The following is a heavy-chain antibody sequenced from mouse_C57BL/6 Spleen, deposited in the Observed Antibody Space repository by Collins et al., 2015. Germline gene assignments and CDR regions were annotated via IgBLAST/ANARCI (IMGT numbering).Heavy chain of an antibody. CDR3: ARSDYDGDYYTMDY. J-gene: IGHJ4*01. Sequence: SHGWSLEWIGDFNPNNGGTGYNQKFKGKATLTVDKSSSTAYMELRSLTSEDSAVYYCARSDYDGDYYTMDYWGQGTSVTVSS. CDR2: FNPNNGGT. D-gene: IGHD2-4*01. V-gene: IGHV1-26*01.